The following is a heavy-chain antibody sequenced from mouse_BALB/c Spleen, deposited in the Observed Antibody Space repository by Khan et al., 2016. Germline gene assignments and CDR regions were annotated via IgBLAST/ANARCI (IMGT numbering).Heavy chain of an antibody. V-gene: IGHV3-2*02. J-gene: IGHJ4*01. CDR3: ARSDYGSKDAMDY. CDR1: GYSITSDYA. CDR2: ISYSGGT. Sequence: EVQLQESGPGLVKPSQSLSLTCTVTGYSITSDYAWNWIRQFPGNKLEWMGYISYSGGTSYNQSLKSRISITRDKSNNQFFLQLNSVTSEDTATXYCARSDYGSKDAMDYWGQGTSVTVSS. D-gene: IGHD1-1*01.